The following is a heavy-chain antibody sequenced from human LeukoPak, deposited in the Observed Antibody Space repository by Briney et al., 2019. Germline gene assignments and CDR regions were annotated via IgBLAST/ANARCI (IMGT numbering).Heavy chain of an antibody. D-gene: IGHD5-18*01. CDR2: IYHSGST. Sequence: SETLSLTCAVSGGSISSGGYSWSWIRQPPGTGLEWIGYIYHSGSTYYNPSLKSRVTISVDRSKNQFSLKLSSVTAADTAVYYCARGYGFADYWGQGTLVTVSS. V-gene: IGHV4-30-2*01. J-gene: IGHJ4*02. CDR3: ARGYGFADY. CDR1: GGSISSGGYS.